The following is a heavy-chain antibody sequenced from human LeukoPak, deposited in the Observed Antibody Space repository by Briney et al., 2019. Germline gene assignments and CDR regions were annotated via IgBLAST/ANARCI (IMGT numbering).Heavy chain of an antibody. Sequence: ASVKDSCKASGYTFSNYGISWVRQDPGQGLEWMGWISGDNGNTNYPQKLQGRVTMTTDTSMSTAYMELRRLRSDDTAVYYCARIPYCSGGSCYFRPNNWFDPWGQGTLVTVSS. D-gene: IGHD2-15*01. CDR3: ARIPYCSGGSCYFRPNNWFDP. CDR2: ISGDNGNT. J-gene: IGHJ5*02. V-gene: IGHV1-18*01. CDR1: GYTFSNYG.